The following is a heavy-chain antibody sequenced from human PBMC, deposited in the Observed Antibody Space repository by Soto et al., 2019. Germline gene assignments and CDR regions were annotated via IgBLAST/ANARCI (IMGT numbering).Heavy chain of an antibody. D-gene: IGHD1-7*01. J-gene: IGHJ3*02. Sequence: SETLSLTCTVSGGSIRSYYWSWIRQPPGKGLEWIGYIYYSGSTSYNPSLKSRVTISVDTSKNQFSLKLSSVTAADTAVYYCARNYGHAFDIWGQATMVTVSS. CDR1: GGSIRSYY. CDR2: IYYSGST. CDR3: ARNYGHAFDI. V-gene: IGHV4-59*01.